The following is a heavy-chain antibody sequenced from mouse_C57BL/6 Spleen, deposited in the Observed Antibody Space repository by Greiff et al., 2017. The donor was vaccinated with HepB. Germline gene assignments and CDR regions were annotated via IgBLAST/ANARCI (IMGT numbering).Heavy chain of an antibody. CDR3: ATAADFYYYAMDY. V-gene: IGHV1-53*01. CDR1: GYTFTSYW. CDR2: FNPSNGGT. J-gene: IGHJ4*01. Sequence: QVQLQQPGTELVKPGASVKLSCKASGYTFTSYWMHWVKQMPGQGLEWIGNFNPSNGGTNYNEKFKSKATLTVDKSSSTAYMHLSSLTSEDSAFYYCATAADFYYYAMDYWGQGTSVTVSS.